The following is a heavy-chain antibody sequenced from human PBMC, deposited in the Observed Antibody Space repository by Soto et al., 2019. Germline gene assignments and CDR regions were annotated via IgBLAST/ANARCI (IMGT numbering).Heavy chain of an antibody. J-gene: IGHJ4*02. CDR3: ARHWGFWADY. CDR1: GGSISSYY. V-gene: IGHV4-59*08. CDR2: IYYSGST. D-gene: IGHD3-16*01. Sequence: SETLCLTCTVSGGSISSYYWSWIRQPPGKGLEWIGYIYYSGSTNYNPSLKSRVTISVDTSKNQFSLKLSSVTAADTAVYYCARHWGFWADYWGQGTLVTVSS.